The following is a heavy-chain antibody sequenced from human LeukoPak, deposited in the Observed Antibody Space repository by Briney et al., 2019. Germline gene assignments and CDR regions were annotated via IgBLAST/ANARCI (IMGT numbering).Heavy chain of an antibody. CDR1: GGSISSYY. D-gene: IGHD3-16*01. CDR3: ARDHSHIYWGY. CDR2: IYYSGST. Sequence: SETLSLTCTVSGGSISSYYWSWIRQPPGKGLEWIGYIYYSGSTNYNPSLKSRVTISVDTSKNQFSLKLSSVTAADTAVYYCARDHSHIYWGYWGQGTLVTVSS. J-gene: IGHJ4*02. V-gene: IGHV4-59*01.